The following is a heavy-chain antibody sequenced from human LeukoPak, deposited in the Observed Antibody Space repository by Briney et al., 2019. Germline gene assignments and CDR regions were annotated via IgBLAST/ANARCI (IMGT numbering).Heavy chain of an antibody. D-gene: IGHD5-18*01. Sequence: PSETLSLTCAVYGGSFSGYYWSWIRQPPGKGLEWIGEINHSGSTNYNPSLKSRVTISVDTSKNQFSLKLSSVTAADTAVYYCAGRPISGSGQLWSPLFDYWGQGTLVTVSS. CDR3: AGRPISGSGQLWSPLFDY. CDR2: INHSGST. CDR1: GGSFSGYY. J-gene: IGHJ4*02. V-gene: IGHV4-34*01.